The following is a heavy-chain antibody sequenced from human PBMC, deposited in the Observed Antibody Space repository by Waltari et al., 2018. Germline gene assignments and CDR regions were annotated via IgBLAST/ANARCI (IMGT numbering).Heavy chain of an antibody. CDR1: GYSISSGYY. CDR3: ARLGGFRELDY. Sequence: QVQLQESGPGLVKPSETLSLTCAVSGYSISSGYYWGWIRQPPGKGLEWIGSIYHSGSTYYNPSLKSRVTISVDTSKNQFSLKLSSVTAADTAVYYCARLGGFRELDYWGQGTLVTVSS. V-gene: IGHV4-38-2*01. D-gene: IGHD3-10*01. J-gene: IGHJ4*02. CDR2: IYHSGST.